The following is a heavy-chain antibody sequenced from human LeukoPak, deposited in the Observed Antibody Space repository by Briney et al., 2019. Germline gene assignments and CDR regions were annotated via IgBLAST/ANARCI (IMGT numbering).Heavy chain of an antibody. CDR1: GGTFISYA. CDR3: ARDGRHDSSGYAYWYFDL. Sequence: SVKVSCKASGGTFISYAISWVRQAPGQGLEWMGGIIPIFGTANYARKFQGRVTITADESTSTAYMELSSLRSEDTAVYFCARDGRHDSSGYAYWYFDLWGRGTLVTVSS. D-gene: IGHD3-22*01. J-gene: IGHJ2*01. CDR2: IIPIFGTA. V-gene: IGHV1-69*13.